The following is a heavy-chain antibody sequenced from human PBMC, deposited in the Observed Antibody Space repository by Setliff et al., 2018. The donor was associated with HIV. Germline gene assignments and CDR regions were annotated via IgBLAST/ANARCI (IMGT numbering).Heavy chain of an antibody. CDR2: IFSNDEK. V-gene: IGHV2-26*01. CDR1: GFSISNARMG. D-gene: IGHD6-19*01. Sequence: SFPPLLNPTETLTLTCTVSGFSISNARMGVSWIRQPPGKALEWLAHIFSNDEKSYSTSLKSRLTISKDTSNSQVVLTMTSMDRVDTATYYCAQYSSGHSDYYYYYMDVWGKGTTVTVSS. J-gene: IGHJ6*03. CDR3: AQYSSGHSDYYYYYMDV.